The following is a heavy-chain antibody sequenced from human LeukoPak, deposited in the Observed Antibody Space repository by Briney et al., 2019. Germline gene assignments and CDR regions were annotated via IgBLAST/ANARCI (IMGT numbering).Heavy chain of an antibody. CDR3: ARENPKGNYNDY. J-gene: IGHJ4*02. Sequence: PGGSLRLSCAASGFTLSDYYMSWIRQAPGKGLEWVSYISWSGSYIYYADSVKGRFTISRDNAKNSLYLQMNSLRAEDTAVYYCARENPKGNYNDYWGQGTLVTVSS. CDR2: ISWSGSYI. CDR1: GFTLSDYY. V-gene: IGHV3-11*04.